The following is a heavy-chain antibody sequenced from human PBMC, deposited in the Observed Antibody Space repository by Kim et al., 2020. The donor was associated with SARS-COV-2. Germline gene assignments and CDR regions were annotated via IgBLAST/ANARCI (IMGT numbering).Heavy chain of an antibody. Sequence: SETLSLTCTVSGGSISSYYWSWIRQPPGKGLEWIGYIYYSGSTNYNPSLKSRVTISVDTSKNQFSLKLSSVTAADTAVYYCARVTGYYYDSSGNNWFDPWGQGTLVTVSS. V-gene: IGHV4-59*01. D-gene: IGHD3-22*01. CDR3: ARVTGYYYDSSGNNWFDP. CDR1: GGSISSYY. J-gene: IGHJ5*02. CDR2: IYYSGST.